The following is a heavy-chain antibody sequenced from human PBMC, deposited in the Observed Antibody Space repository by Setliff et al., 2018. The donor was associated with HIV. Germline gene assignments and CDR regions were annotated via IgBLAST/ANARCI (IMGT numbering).Heavy chain of an antibody. CDR3: TRDLDLTGGEAFDI. V-gene: IGHV3-21*01. CDR1: GFTFSAYT. CDR2: LSAESTFI. D-gene: IGHD3-3*01. Sequence: ASVKVSCVASGFTFSAYTMNWVRQAPGKGLEWVASLSAESTFIYYADSMKGRSTISRDNARNSLYLQMNSLRAEDTAMYYCTRDLDLTGGEAFDIWGQGTMVTVSS. J-gene: IGHJ3*02.